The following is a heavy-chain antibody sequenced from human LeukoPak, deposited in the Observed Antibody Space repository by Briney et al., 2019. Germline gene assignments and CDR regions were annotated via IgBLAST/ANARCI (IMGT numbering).Heavy chain of an antibody. J-gene: IGHJ4*02. CDR2: IKQDGSET. CDR3: ANGDGFDY. V-gene: IGHV3-7*01. D-gene: IGHD5-24*01. CDR1: GFTFSSYA. Sequence: GGSLRLSCAASGFTFSSYAMSWVRQAPGKGLEWVANIKQDGSETYYADSVKGRFTIFRDNAKNSLYLQMDSLRVEDTAVYYCANGDGFDYWGQGTLVIVSS.